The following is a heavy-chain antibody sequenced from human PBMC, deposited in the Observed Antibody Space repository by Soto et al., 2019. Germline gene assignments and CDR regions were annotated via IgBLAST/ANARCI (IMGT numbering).Heavy chain of an antibody. Sequence: PSETLSLTCTVSGGSISSGDYYWSWIRQPPGKGLEWIGYIYYSGSTYYNPSLKSRVTISVDTSKNQFSLKLSSVTAVDTAVYYCARSQGRNQIDYWGQGTLVTVSS. CDR1: GGSISSGDYY. V-gene: IGHV4-30-4*01. CDR3: ARSQGRNQIDY. CDR2: IYYSGST. J-gene: IGHJ4*02.